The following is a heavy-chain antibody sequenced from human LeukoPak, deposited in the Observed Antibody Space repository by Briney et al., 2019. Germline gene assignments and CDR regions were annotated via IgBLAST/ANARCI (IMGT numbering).Heavy chain of an antibody. V-gene: IGHV3-66*01. Sequence: GGSLRLSCAASGFTVSDNYMSWVRQAPGKGLEWVSVFYSGGSTRYADPAKGRFTISRDNSKNTLYLQLNSLRAEDTAVYFCASSSWSSEYFHYWGQGTQVTVSS. CDR1: GFTVSDNY. J-gene: IGHJ1*01. CDR2: FYSGGST. CDR3: ASSSWSSEYFHY. D-gene: IGHD6-13*01.